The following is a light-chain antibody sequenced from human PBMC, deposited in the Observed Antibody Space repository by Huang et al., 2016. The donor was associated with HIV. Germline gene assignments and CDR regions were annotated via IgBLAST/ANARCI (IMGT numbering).Light chain of an antibody. J-gene: IGKJ5*01. Sequence: DVVMTQSPLSLPVTLGQSASISCYSSQSLIHSEGSTYLNWFQQRPGRSPRRLIYKVSNRDSGVPDRFRGSGSDTDFTLEISRVEAEDLAVFYCMQGTHWPITFGQGTRLEI. CDR3: MQGTHWPIT. CDR2: KVS. V-gene: IGKV2-30*02. CDR1: QSLIHSEGSTY.